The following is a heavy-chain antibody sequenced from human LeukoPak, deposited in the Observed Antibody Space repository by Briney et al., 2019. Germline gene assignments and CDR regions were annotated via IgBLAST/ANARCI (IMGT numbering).Heavy chain of an antibody. Sequence: PGGSLRLSCAASGFTFSSYAMHWVRQAPGKGLEWVAVISYDGSNKYYADSVKGRFTTSRDNSKNTLYLQMNSLRAEDTAVYYCAREGGATTQLDYWGQGTLVTVSS. D-gene: IGHD5-12*01. CDR1: GFTFSSYA. CDR2: ISYDGSNK. J-gene: IGHJ4*02. V-gene: IGHV3-30*04. CDR3: AREGGATTQLDY.